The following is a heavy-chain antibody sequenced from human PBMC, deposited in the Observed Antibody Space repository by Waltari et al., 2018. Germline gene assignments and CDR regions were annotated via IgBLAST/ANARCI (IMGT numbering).Heavy chain of an antibody. D-gene: IGHD3-10*01. CDR3: ARAQYYDSGSYIAY. V-gene: IGHV4-30-4*01. CDR1: GGPISSGDYF. J-gene: IGHJ4*02. CDR2: IYYSGST. Sequence: QVQLQESGPGLVKPSQTLSLTCTVPGGPISSGDYFWSWIRQPPGKGLEWIGYIYYSGSTYYNPSLRSRVTISVDTSKNQFSLKLSSVAAADTAVYYCARAQYYDSGSYIAYWGQGTLVAVSS.